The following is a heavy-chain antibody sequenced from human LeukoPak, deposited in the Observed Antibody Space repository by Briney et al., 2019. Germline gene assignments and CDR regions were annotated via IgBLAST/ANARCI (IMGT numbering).Heavy chain of an antibody. Sequence: GESLKISCKGSGYSFTSYWIGWVRQMPGKGLEWMGIIYPGDSDTRYSPSFQGQVTISADKSISTAYLQWSSLKASDTAMYYCAASPGDYIWGSYRNRGGFDYWGQGTLVTVYS. J-gene: IGHJ4*02. V-gene: IGHV5-51*01. CDR1: GYSFTSYW. D-gene: IGHD3-16*02. CDR2: IYPGDSDT. CDR3: AASPGDYIWGSYRNRGGFDY.